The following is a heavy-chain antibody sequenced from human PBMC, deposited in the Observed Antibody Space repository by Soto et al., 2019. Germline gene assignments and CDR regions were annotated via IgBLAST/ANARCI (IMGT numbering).Heavy chain of an antibody. Sequence: EVQLVESGGGLVQPGGSLRLSCAASGFTVSSNYMSWVRQAPGKGLEWVSVIYSGGSTYYADSVKGXXXXXXXXXXXXXXXXXXXXXXXXXXXXXXXXTGPYXXSWXLXNWFDPWGQGTLVTV. CDR2: IYSGGST. CDR3: XXTGPYXXSWXLXNWFDP. J-gene: IGHJ5*02. D-gene: IGHD6-13*01. V-gene: IGHV3-66*01. CDR1: GFTVSSNY.